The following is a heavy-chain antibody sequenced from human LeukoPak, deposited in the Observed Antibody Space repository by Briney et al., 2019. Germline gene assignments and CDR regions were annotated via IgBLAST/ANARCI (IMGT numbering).Heavy chain of an antibody. CDR1: GFTFSSYA. CDR2: IRYDGSNK. Sequence: GGSLRLSCAASGFTFSSYAMHWVRQAPGKGLEWVAFIRYDGSNKYYADSVKGRFTISRDNSKNTLYLQMSSLRAEDTAVYYCAKGPEVRGVIVILKTGEKGALDYWGQGTLVTVSS. D-gene: IGHD3-10*01. J-gene: IGHJ4*02. CDR3: AKGPEVRGVIVILKTGEKGALDY. V-gene: IGHV3-30*02.